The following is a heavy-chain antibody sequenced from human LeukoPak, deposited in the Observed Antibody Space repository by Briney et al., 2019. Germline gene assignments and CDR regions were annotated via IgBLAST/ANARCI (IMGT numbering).Heavy chain of an antibody. CDR1: GYSISSGYY. J-gene: IGHJ4*02. Sequence: PSETLSLTCTVSGYSISSGYYWGWIRQPPGKGLEWIGSIYHSGSTYYNPSLKSRVTISVDTSKNQFSLKLSSVTAADTAVYYCARGLHYDSSGYYPQTLDYWGQGTLVTVSS. CDR3: ARGLHYDSSGYYPQTLDY. CDR2: IYHSGST. V-gene: IGHV4-38-2*02. D-gene: IGHD3-22*01.